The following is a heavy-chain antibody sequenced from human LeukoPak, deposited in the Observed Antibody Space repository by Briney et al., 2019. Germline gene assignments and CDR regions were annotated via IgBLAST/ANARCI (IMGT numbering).Heavy chain of an antibody. J-gene: IGHJ4*02. CDR3: TTDAIVVPAAFDY. Sequence: GGSLRLSCAASGFTFSSYWMSWVRQAPGKGLEWVANIKQDGSEKYYVDSVKGRFTISRDNAKNSLYLQMNSLKTEDTAVYYCTTDAIVVPAAFDYWGQGTLVTVSS. V-gene: IGHV3-7*03. D-gene: IGHD2-2*01. CDR2: IKQDGSEK. CDR1: GFTFSSYW.